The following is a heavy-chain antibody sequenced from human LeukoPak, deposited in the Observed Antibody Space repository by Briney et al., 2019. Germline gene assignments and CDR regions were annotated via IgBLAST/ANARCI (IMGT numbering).Heavy chain of an antibody. CDR1: GGSFSGYY. CDR2: INHSGST. V-gene: IGHV4-34*01. D-gene: IGHD3-9*01. Sequence: SETLSLTCAVYGGSFSGYYWSWIRQPPVKGLEWIGEINHSGSTNYNPSRKSRVTISVDTSKNQFSLKRSSVTAADTAVYYCARGDSGVLRYFPPAQYYYYSYYMAVWGKGTTVTVSS. J-gene: IGHJ6*03. CDR3: ARGDSGVLRYFPPAQYYYYSYYMAV.